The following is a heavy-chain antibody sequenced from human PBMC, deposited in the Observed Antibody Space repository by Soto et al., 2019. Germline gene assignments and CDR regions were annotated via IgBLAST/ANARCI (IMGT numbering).Heavy chain of an antibody. CDR2: ISGYNGNT. V-gene: IGHV1-18*01. Sequence: QVQLVESGAEVKKPGASVKVSCKASGYTFTNYGISWVRQAPGQGLEWMGWISGYNGNTKYAQKFQGRVTMTTDTPTNTDYMELKSLASDDRAVYYCARAREYYYDSSGNCYYHYEIDVWGQGTTVTVS. J-gene: IGHJ6*02. D-gene: IGHD3-22*01. CDR1: GYTFTNYG. CDR3: ARAREYYYDSSGNCYYHYEIDV.